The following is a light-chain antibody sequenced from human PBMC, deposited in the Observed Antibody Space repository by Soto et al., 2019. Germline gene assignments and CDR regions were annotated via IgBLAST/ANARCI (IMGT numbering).Light chain of an antibody. V-gene: IGLV3-27*01. Sequence: SYELTQPSSVSVSPGQTARITCSGDILANRYTRWFQQRPGQAPVVILYKDSERPSEIPARFSGSSSGTTVTLTISGAQLEDEADYYCYSATDNIAVFGGGTQLTVL. CDR3: YSATDNIAV. CDR2: KDS. J-gene: IGLJ7*01. CDR1: ILANRY.